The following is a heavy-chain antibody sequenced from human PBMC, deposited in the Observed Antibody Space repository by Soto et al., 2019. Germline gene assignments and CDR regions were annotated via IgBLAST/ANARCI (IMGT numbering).Heavy chain of an antibody. CDR2: ISWNSGSI. V-gene: IGHV3-9*01. CDR1: GFTFDDYA. D-gene: IGHD6-13*01. J-gene: IGHJ6*02. Sequence: GGSLRLSCAASGFTFDDYAMHWVRQAPGKGLEWASGISWNSGSIGYADSVKGRFTISRDNAKNSLYLQMNSLRAEDTALYYCAKDKVAAAGIYYYGMDVWGQGTTVTVS. CDR3: AKDKVAAAGIYYYGMDV.